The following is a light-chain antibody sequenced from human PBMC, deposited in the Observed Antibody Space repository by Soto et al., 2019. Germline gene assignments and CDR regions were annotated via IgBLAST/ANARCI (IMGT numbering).Light chain of an antibody. CDR1: QSVSSY. CDR2: DAS. Sequence: EIVLTQSPATLSLSPGERATLSCGASQSVSSYLAWYQQKPGQPPRLLIYDASNRVTGIPARFSGSGSGTDFTLTISSLEPEDFAVYYCQQRSNWPRTFGQGTKVEIK. V-gene: IGKV3-11*01. CDR3: QQRSNWPRT. J-gene: IGKJ1*01.